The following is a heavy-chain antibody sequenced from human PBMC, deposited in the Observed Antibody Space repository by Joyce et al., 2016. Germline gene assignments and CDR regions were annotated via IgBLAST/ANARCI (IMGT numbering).Heavy chain of an antibody. Sequence: EVQLVESGGGLVQPGGSLRLSCAASGFTFSNYAMHWVRQAPGKGLEDVSVISRNGDSTYYANSVKGRFSISRDNSKKTLYLQMGRLGAEDMAVYYCARGVYGSGSRHRYYYYGMDVWGQGTTIIVSS. CDR1: GFTFSNYA. CDR2: ISRNGDST. CDR3: ARGVYGSGSRHRYYYYGMDV. D-gene: IGHD3-10*01. J-gene: IGHJ6*02. V-gene: IGHV3-64*01.